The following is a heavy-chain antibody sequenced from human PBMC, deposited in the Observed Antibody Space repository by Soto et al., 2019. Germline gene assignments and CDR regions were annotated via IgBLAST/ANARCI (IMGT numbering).Heavy chain of an antibody. Sequence: SETLSLTCTVSGGSISSSSYYWGWIRQPPGKGLEWIGNIYYRGTTYYNPSLKSRVTISVDTSKNQFSLKLASVTAADTAVYYCARDYGDYQFDYWGQGTLVTGSS. V-gene: IGHV4-39*02. CDR2: IYYRGTT. CDR1: GGSISSSSYY. D-gene: IGHD4-17*01. J-gene: IGHJ4*02. CDR3: ARDYGDYQFDY.